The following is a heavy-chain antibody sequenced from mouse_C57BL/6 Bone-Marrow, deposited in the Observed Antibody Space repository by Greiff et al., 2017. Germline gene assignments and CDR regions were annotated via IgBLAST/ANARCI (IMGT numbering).Heavy chain of an antibody. Sequence: EVKLMESGGDLVKPGGSLKLSCAASGFTFSSYGMSWVRQTPDKRLEWVATISSGGSYTYYPDRVKGRFTISRDNAKNTLYQQMSSLKSEETAMDYCARHDYGTWFAYWGQGTLVTVSA. CDR2: ISSGGSYT. CDR1: GFTFSSYG. V-gene: IGHV5-6*01. D-gene: IGHD1-1*01. J-gene: IGHJ3*01. CDR3: ARHDYGTWFAY.